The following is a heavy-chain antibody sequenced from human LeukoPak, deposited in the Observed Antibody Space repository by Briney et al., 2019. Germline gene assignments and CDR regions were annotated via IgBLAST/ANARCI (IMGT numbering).Heavy chain of an antibody. CDR1: GYTFTSYA. CDR2: INTNTGNP. CDR3: ARTLITMVRGVNNFDY. V-gene: IGHV7-4-1*02. D-gene: IGHD3-10*01. J-gene: IGHJ4*02. Sequence: ASVTVSCTASGYTFTSYAMNWVRQAPGQGLEWMGWINTNTGNPTYAQGFTGRFVFSLDTSVSTAYLQISSLKAEDTAVYYCARTLITMVRGVNNFDYWGQGTLVTVSS.